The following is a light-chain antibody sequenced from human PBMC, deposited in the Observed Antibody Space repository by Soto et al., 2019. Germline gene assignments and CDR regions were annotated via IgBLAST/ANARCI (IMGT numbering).Light chain of an antibody. CDR1: QSINTW. Sequence: DIQMTQSPSTLSASVGDRVTITCRASQSINTWLAWYQQEPGKAPRLLIYKASSLKSGVPSRFSGSGSGTEFTLTIISLQPDDFATYYCQHYDSYPPWTFGQGTKVEIK. V-gene: IGKV1-5*03. J-gene: IGKJ1*01. CDR2: KAS. CDR3: QHYDSYPPWT.